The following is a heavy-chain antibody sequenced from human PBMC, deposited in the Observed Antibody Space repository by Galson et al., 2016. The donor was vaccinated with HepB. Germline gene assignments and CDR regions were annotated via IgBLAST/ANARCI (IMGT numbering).Heavy chain of an antibody. D-gene: IGHD6-13*01. CDR3: ARELTGGSSWGGDY. Sequence: SLRLSCAASGFTFSSYGMHWVRQAPGKGLEWVAVIWYDGSNTYYADSVKGRFTISRDNSKNTLYLQMNSLRAEDTAVYYCARELTGGSSWGGDYLGQGTRVTVSS. J-gene: IGHJ4*02. V-gene: IGHV3-33*01. CDR2: IWYDGSNT. CDR1: GFTFSSYG.